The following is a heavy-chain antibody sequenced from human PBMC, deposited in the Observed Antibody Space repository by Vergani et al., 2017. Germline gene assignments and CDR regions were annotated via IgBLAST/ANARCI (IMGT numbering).Heavy chain of an antibody. CDR2: ISSSGSTI. Sequence: EVQLVESGGGLVQPGGSLRLSCAASGFTFSSYEMNWVRQAPGKGLEWVSYISSSGSTIYYADSVKGRCTISRDNAKNSLYLQMNSLRAEDTAVYYCARVPYSGSYHGDYDYWGQGTLVTVSS. CDR1: GFTFSSYE. V-gene: IGHV3-48*03. CDR3: ARVPYSGSYHGDYDY. J-gene: IGHJ4*02. D-gene: IGHD1-26*01.